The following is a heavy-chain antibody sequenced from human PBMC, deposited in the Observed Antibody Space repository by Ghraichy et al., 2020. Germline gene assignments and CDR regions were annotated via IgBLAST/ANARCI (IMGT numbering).Heavy chain of an antibody. Sequence: GESLNISCKGSGYSFTSYWIGWVRQMPGKGLEWMGIIYPGDSDTRYSPSFQGQVTISADKSISTAYLQWSSLKASDTAMYYCARRYCSSTSCSECDYWGQGTLVTVSS. CDR3: ARRYCSSTSCSECDY. D-gene: IGHD2-2*01. V-gene: IGHV5-51*01. J-gene: IGHJ4*02. CDR1: GYSFTSYW. CDR2: IYPGDSDT.